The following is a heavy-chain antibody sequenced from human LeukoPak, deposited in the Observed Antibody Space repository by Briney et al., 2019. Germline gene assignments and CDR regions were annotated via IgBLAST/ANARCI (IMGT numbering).Heavy chain of an antibody. J-gene: IGHJ4*02. D-gene: IGHD3-16*01. CDR1: GFVFSTYW. CDR3: ARDWAWGGFDH. CDR2: IKTDGSTT. Sequence: GGSLRLSCAGSGFVFSTYWMHWVRQAPGKGLAWVSRIKTDGSTTYYADSVKGRFTVSRDNAKNTLYLQMSSLRAEDTAVYYCARDWAWGGFDHWGQGALVTVSS. V-gene: IGHV3-74*01.